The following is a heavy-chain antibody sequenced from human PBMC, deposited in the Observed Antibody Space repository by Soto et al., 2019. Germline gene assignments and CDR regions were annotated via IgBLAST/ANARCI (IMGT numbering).Heavy chain of an antibody. Sequence: GGSLRLSCAASGFTVSSNYMSWVRQAPGKGLEWVSVIFSGGTINYADSVKGRFTISRDNAKNSLYLQMNSLRDEDTAVYYCARGGGIFDYWGQGTLVTVSS. J-gene: IGHJ4*02. CDR2: IFSGGTI. V-gene: IGHV3-66*01. CDR1: GFTVSSNY. CDR3: ARGGGIFDY. D-gene: IGHD3-16*01.